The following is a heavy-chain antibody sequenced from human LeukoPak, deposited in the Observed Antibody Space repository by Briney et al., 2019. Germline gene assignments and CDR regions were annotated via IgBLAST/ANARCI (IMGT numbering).Heavy chain of an antibody. CDR2: IYTSGST. J-gene: IGHJ6*03. Sequence: SETLSLTCTVSGGSISTYYWSWIRQPAGKGLEWIGRIYTSGSTNYNPSLKSRVTMSVDTSKNQFSLKLSSVTAADTAVYYCARSVRYCSSTSCYYYYYYMDVWGKGTTVTISS. V-gene: IGHV4-4*07. CDR3: ARSVRYCSSTSCYYYYYYMDV. CDR1: GGSISTYY. D-gene: IGHD2-2*01.